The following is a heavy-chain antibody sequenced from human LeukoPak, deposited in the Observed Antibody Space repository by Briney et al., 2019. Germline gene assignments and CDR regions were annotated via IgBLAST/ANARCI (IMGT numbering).Heavy chain of an antibody. J-gene: IGHJ4*02. CDR2: INHSGST. CDR3: ARSLNPNIVVVVAATFKRRGAFDY. V-gene: IGHV4-34*01. D-gene: IGHD2-15*01. CDR1: GGSFSDSY. Sequence: SETLSLTCAVYGGSFSDSYWSWIRQPPGEGLEWIGEINHSGSTNYNPSLKSRVTISVDTSKNQFSLKLSSVTAADTAVYYCARSLNPNIVVVVAATFKRRGAFDYWGQGTLVTVSS.